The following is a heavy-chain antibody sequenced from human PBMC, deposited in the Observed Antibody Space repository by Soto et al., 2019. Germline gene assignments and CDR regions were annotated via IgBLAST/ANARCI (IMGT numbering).Heavy chain of an antibody. CDR1: GGTFSSYT. CDR2: IIPNRGIA. V-gene: IGHV1-69*02. D-gene: IGHD1-26*01. J-gene: IGHJ3*02. Sequence: SVKVSCKASGGTFSSYTISWVRQATGQGLEWMGRIIPNRGIANYAQKFQGRVTMTADNSTSTAYMELSSLRSEDTAVYYCVRRRWDNDAFDIWGQGTMVTVSS. CDR3: VRRRWDNDAFDI.